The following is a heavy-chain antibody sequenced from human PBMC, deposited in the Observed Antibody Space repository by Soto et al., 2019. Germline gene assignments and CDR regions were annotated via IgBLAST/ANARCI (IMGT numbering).Heavy chain of an antibody. CDR3: ARELSGYYGSGSGSFDP. V-gene: IGHV1-18*01. Sequence: QVQLVQSGAEVKKPGASVKVSCKASGYTFTSYGINWVRQAPGQGLEWMRWISAYNGNTNYAQKLQGRVTMTTDTFTSTAYMELRSLRSDDTAVYYCARELSGYYGSGSGSFDPWGQGTLVTVSS. J-gene: IGHJ5*02. CDR2: ISAYNGNT. D-gene: IGHD3-10*01. CDR1: GYTFTSYG.